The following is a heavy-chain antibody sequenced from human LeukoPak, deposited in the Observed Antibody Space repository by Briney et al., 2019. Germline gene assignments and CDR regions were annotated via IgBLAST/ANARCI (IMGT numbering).Heavy chain of an antibody. V-gene: IGHV4-34*01. D-gene: IGHD3-10*01. Sequence: PSETLSLTCAVYGGSFSGYYWSWIRQPPGEGLEWIGEINHSGSTNYNPSLKSRVTISVDTSKNQFSLKLSSVTAADTAVYYCARAPEGTMVRGVTNWFDPWGQGTLVTVSS. J-gene: IGHJ5*02. CDR3: ARAPEGTMVRGVTNWFDP. CDR1: GGSFSGYY. CDR2: INHSGST.